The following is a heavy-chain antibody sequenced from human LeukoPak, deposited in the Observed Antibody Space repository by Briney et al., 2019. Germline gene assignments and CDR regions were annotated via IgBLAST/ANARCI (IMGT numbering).Heavy chain of an antibody. V-gene: IGHV6-1*01. CDR1: GDILSSNSAA. CDR2: TYYRSKLYN. D-gene: IGHD1-26*01. CDR3: ARGKGGMIDN. J-gene: IGHJ4*02. Sequence: SQTLSLTCALSGDILSSNSAAWNWRRQSPSRGLEWLGRTYYRSKLYNCYAASVKNRITINPDTSKNQFSLQLNSVTPEDTAVYYCARGKGGMIDNWGQGSLVTVSS.